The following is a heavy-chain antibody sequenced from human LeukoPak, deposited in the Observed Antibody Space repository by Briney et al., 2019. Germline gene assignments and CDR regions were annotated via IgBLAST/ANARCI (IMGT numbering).Heavy chain of an antibody. D-gene: IGHD3-22*01. CDR1: GFTFSSYS. CDR3: AKDPYTYYYDSSGYNFDN. V-gene: IGHV3-48*01. Sequence: GGSLRLSCAASGFTFSSYSMNWVRQAPGKGLEWVSYISSSSSTIYYADSVKGRFTISRDNSKNTLSLQMNSLRAEDTAVYYCAKDPYTYYYDSSGYNFDNWGQGTLVTVSS. CDR2: ISSSSSTI. J-gene: IGHJ4*02.